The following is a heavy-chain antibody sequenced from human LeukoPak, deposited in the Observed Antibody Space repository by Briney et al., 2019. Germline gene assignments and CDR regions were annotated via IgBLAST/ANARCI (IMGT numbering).Heavy chain of an antibody. D-gene: IGHD4-17*01. Sequence: SQTLSLTCAISGDSVSSKSAAWNRIRQSPSRGLEWLGRTYYRSKWYSDYAVSLKSRISINPDTSKNQFSLHLNSVTPEDTAVYHCARTSGAFTVTDAFDIWGQGTMVTVSS. V-gene: IGHV6-1*01. CDR2: TYYRSKWYS. J-gene: IGHJ3*02. CDR3: ARTSGAFTVTDAFDI. CDR1: GDSVSSKSAA.